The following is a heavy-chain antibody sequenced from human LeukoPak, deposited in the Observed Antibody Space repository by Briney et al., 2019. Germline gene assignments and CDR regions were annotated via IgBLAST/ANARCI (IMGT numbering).Heavy chain of an antibody. CDR1: GGSISSGGYY. CDR3: ARGPPPDFDY. J-gene: IGHJ4*02. CDR2: IYYSGST. V-gene: IGHV4-31*03. Sequence: SETLSLTCTVSGGSISSGGYYWSWIRQHPGKGLEWIGYIYYSGSTYYNPSLKSRVTISVDTSKSQFSLKLSSVTAADTAVYYCARGPPPDFDYWGRGTLVTVSS.